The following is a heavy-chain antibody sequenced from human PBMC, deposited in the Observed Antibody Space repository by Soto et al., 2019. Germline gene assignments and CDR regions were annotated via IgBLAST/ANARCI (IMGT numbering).Heavy chain of an antibody. CDR1: GFTFVDYA. J-gene: IGHJ4*02. CDR2: IRSKAYGGTT. V-gene: IGHV3-49*04. Sequence: PGGSLRLSCTASGFTFVDYAMSWVRQAPGKGLEWVGFIRSKAYGGTTEYAASVKGRFTISRDDSKSIAYLQMNSLKTEDTAVYYCTILGGPFDYWGQGTLVTVSS. D-gene: IGHD3-16*01. CDR3: TILGGPFDY.